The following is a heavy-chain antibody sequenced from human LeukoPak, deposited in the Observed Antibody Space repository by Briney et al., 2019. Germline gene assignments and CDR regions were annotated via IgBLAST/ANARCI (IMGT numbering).Heavy chain of an antibody. CDR2: ISGSGGST. J-gene: IGHJ4*02. CDR3: AKDATYYYDSSGLN. V-gene: IGHV3-23*01. Sequence: GGSLRLSCAASGFTFSSYAMSWVRQAPGKGLEWVSAISGSGGSTYYADSVRGRFTISRDNSKNTLYLQMNSLRAEDTAVYYCAKDATYYYDSSGLNWGQGTLVTVSS. CDR1: GFTFSSYA. D-gene: IGHD3-22*01.